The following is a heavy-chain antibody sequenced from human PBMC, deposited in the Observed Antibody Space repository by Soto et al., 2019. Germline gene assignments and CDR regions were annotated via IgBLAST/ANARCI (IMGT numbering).Heavy chain of an antibody. V-gene: IGHV1-24*01. CDR1: GYTLTELS. Sequence: ASVKVSCKVSGYTLTELSMHWVRQAPGKGLEWMGGFDPEDGETIYAQKFQGRVTMTEDTSTDTAYMELSSLRSDDTAVYYCARVGSRAAGRPFDHWGQGTLVTVSS. CDR2: FDPEDGET. D-gene: IGHD6-13*01. CDR3: ARVGSRAAGRPFDH. J-gene: IGHJ4*02.